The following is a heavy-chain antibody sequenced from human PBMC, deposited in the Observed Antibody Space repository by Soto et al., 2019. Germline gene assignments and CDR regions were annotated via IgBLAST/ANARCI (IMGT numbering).Heavy chain of an antibody. CDR1: GFTFSDYY. D-gene: IGHD4-17*01. CDR2: ISNSGSTK. CDR3: ARSGDYRHYYYYGMDV. Sequence: GGSLRLSCAASGFTFSDYYMSWIRQAPGKGLEWVSYISNSGSTKFYADSVTGRFTISRDNAKNSLYLQMNSLRAEDTAVYYCARSGDYRHYYYYGMDVWGQGTTVTVSS. J-gene: IGHJ6*02. V-gene: IGHV3-11*04.